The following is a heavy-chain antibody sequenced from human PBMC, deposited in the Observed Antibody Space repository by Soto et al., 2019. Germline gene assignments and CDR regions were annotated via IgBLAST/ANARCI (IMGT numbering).Heavy chain of an antibody. Sequence: GESVNRSELRCGCRYSTYFICCEPRKTGQGLEWMGMIYPGDSDTRYSPSFQGRITISADRSINTAYMQWSSLKASDTAIYYCAKRMAHKALSSIRPGMPWFDPWGQGTLVTGSS. J-gene: IGHJ5*02. CDR2: IYPGDSDT. V-gene: IGHV5-51*01. CDR3: AKRMAHKALSSIRPGMPWFDP. D-gene: IGHD2-2*01. CDR1: GCRYSTYF.